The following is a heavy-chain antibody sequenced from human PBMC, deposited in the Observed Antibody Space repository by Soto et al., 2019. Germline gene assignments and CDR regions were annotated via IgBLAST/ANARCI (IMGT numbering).Heavy chain of an antibody. V-gene: IGHV1-2*02. D-gene: IGHD4-4*01. CDR1: RWTFTDQY. CDR3: ARDGLTTLELATVY. Sequence: AGLIGTCAASRWTFTDQYLHWVGQSPGQGREWMGWINANSGVTKFPQKFQGRVIMTRDTSISTVYMELSRLTSDDTAVYYCARDGLTTLELATVYWGQGTQVTVSS. J-gene: IGHJ4*02. CDR2: INANSGVT.